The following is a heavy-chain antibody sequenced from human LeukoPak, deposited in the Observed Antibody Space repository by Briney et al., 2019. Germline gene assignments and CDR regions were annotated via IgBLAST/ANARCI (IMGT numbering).Heavy chain of an antibody. CDR3: ATYGPESGGYTFEV. CDR2: ISHSGRA. J-gene: IGHJ4*02. D-gene: IGHD3-22*01. V-gene: IGHV4-4*02. Sequence: SETLSLTCAVSGASISSGNWWSWVRQPPEKGLEWIGEISHSGRANYNPPLKSRVTISVDTSKNQFSLKLSSVTAADTAVYYCATYGPESGGYTFEVWGQGTLVTVSS. CDR1: GASISSGNW.